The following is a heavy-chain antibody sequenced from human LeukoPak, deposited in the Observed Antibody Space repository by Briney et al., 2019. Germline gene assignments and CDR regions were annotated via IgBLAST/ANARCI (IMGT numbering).Heavy chain of an antibody. D-gene: IGHD5-24*01. CDR3: ATDFWLYNSHAT. CDR1: GLTYG. CDR2: VQNNGNDK. J-gene: IGHJ4*02. V-gene: IGHV3-30*02. Sequence: PGGSLRLSCATSGLTYGIHWVRQAPGKGLEWVAFVQNNGNDKYYADSVKSRFSVSRDSSKSTVYLQMNSLRVEDTAVYYCATDFWLYNSHATWGQGTLVTVSS.